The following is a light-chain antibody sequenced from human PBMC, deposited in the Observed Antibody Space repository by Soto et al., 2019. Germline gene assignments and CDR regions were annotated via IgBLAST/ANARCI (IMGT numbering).Light chain of an antibody. Sequence: DIQMTQSPSTLSASVGDRVTITCRASQSNSSWLAWYQQKPWKAPKLLIYDASSLESGVPSRFSGSGSGTEFTLTISSLQPDDFATYYCQQYNSYWTFGQGTKVDIK. V-gene: IGKV1-5*01. CDR2: DAS. CDR3: QQYNSYWT. J-gene: IGKJ1*01. CDR1: QSNSSW.